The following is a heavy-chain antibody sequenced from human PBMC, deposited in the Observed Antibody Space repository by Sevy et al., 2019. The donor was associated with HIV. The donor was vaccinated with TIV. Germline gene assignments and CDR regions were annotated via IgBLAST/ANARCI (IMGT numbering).Heavy chain of an antibody. V-gene: IGHV3-30*04. CDR1: GFTFSSYA. CDR3: ARDSPLYSGSSLSRGYFQH. Sequence: GESLKISCAASGFTFSSYAMHWVRQAPGKGLEWVAVISYDGSNKYYADSVKGRFTISRDNSKNTLYLQMNSLRAEDTAVYYCARDSPLYSGSSLSRGYFQHWGQGTLVTVSS. D-gene: IGHD6-6*01. CDR2: ISYDGSNK. J-gene: IGHJ1*01.